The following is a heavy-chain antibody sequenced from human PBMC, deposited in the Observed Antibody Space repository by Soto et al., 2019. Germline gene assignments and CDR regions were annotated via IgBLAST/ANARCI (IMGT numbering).Heavy chain of an antibody. V-gene: IGHV4-4*07. Sequence: PSETPSLTCAVSGGSISNYFCNWIRQPAGKGLEWIGRIDNSGSTNYNPSLKSRITMSADTSRNQFSLKLNSVTAADTAVYYCARARRNGYNSLPVTVDCWGKGTLVT. J-gene: IGHJ4*02. CDR1: GGSISNYF. CDR3: ARARRNGYNSLPVTVDC. D-gene: IGHD5-12*01. CDR2: IDNSGST.